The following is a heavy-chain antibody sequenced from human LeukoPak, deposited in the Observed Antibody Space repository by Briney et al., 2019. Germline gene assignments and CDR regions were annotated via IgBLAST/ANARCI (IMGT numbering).Heavy chain of an antibody. V-gene: IGHV3-66*01. CDR1: GFTVSSNY. CDR3: AREKGYSYDYDAFDI. CDR2: IYSGGST. D-gene: IGHD5-18*01. J-gene: IGHJ3*02. Sequence: PGGSLRLSCAASGFTVSSNYMSWVRQAPGKGLEWVSVIYSGGSTYYADSVKGRFTISRDNSKNTLYLQMNSLRAEDTAVYYCAREKGYSYDYDAFDIWGQGTMVTVSS.